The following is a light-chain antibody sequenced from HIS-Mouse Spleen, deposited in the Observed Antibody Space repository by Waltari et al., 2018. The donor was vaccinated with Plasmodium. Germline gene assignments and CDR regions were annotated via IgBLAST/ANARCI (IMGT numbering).Light chain of an antibody. J-gene: IGLJ3*02. CDR1: ALPKQY. CDR3: QSADSSGTPNWV. V-gene: IGLV3-25*03. Sequence: SYELTQPPSVSVSPGQTARITCSGDALPKQYAYWYKQKPGQAPVLVIYKDRERPSGIPGRFSGSSSGTTVTLTISGVQAEDEADYYCQSADSSGTPNWVFGGGTKLTVL. CDR2: KDR.